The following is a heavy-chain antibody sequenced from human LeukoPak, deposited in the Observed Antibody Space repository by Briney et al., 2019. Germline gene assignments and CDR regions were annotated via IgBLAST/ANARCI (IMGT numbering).Heavy chain of an antibody. V-gene: IGHV1-18*01. D-gene: IGHD3-3*01. Sequence: GSVKVSCKASGYMFTSYGFSWVRQAPGQGLEWMGWISGYNGDTNYAQKFQGRVSMTTDTSTSTAYMELRSLSSDDTAVYYCARDGRNHYDFWSGYYSDRGGYYYYGMDVWGQGPRSPSP. CDR3: ARDGRNHYDFWSGYYSDRGGYYYYGMDV. CDR2: ISGYNGDT. CDR1: GYMFTSYG. J-gene: IGHJ6*02.